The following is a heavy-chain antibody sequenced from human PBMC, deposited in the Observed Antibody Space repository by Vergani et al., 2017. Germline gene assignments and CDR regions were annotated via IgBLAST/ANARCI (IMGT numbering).Heavy chain of an antibody. CDR2: IIPIFGTA. Sequence: QVQLVQSGAEVKKPGSSVKVSCKASGGTFSSYAISWVRQAPGQGLEWMGGIIPIFGTANYAQTFQGRVTITADESTSTAYMELSSLRSEDTAVYYCAREGVPIVVVPAARRYFDLWGRGTLVTVSS. CDR3: AREGVPIVVVPAARRYFDL. V-gene: IGHV1-69*01. D-gene: IGHD2-2*01. CDR1: GGTFSSYA. J-gene: IGHJ2*01.